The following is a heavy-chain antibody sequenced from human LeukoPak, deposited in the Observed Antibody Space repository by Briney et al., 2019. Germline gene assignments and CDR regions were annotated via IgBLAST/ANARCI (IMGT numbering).Heavy chain of an antibody. J-gene: IGHJ5*02. V-gene: IGHV4-4*02. CDR1: GGSISSSNW. Sequence: PSETLSLTCAVSGGSISSSNWWSWVRQPPGKGLEWIGEIYHSGSTNYNPSLKSRVTISVDTSKNQFSLKLSSVTAADTAVYYCARDRIPDNWNSRWFDPWGQGTLVTVSS. D-gene: IGHD1-7*01. CDR3: ARDRIPDNWNSRWFDP. CDR2: IYHSGST.